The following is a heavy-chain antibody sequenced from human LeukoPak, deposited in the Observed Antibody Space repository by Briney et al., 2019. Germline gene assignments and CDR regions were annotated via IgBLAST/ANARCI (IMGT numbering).Heavy chain of an antibody. CDR1: GGSISSYY. J-gene: IGHJ4*02. V-gene: IGHV4-59*01. D-gene: IGHD5-12*01. CDR3: ARVSGYDWESFYDY. CDR2: IYYSGST. Sequence: ASETLSLTCTVSGGSISSYYWSWIRQPPGKGLEWIGYIYYSGSTNYNPSLKSRVTISVDTSKNQFSLKLNSVTAADTAVYYCARVSGYDWESFYDYWGQGTLVTVSS.